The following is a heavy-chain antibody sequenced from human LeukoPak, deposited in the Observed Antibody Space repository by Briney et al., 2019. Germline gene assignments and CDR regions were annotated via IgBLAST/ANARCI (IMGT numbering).Heavy chain of an antibody. CDR2: IYYSGST. D-gene: IGHD6-19*01. CDR3: ARVGIAVAGSLSFDY. Sequence: PSETLSLTCTVSGGSISSYYWSWIRQPPGKGLEWIGYIYYSGSTNYNPSLKSRVTISVDTSKNQFSLKLSSVTAADTAVYYCARVGIAVAGSLSFDYWGQGTLVTVSS. J-gene: IGHJ4*02. CDR1: GGSISSYY. V-gene: IGHV4-59*01.